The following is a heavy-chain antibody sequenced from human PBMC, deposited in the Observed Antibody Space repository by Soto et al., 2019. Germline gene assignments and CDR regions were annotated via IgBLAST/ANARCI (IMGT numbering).Heavy chain of an antibody. CDR2: IYSTVST. D-gene: IGHD2-21*02. CDR1: GGSISSSLYY. Sequence: SETLSLTCTVSGGSISSSLYYWGWIRQPPGKGLEWIGTIYSTVSTHYNPSLKSRVTISVDTSKNQFSLKLSSVTAADTAVYYCARGLGGSGWYRNVVTAIRYFDYWGQGTLVTVSS. V-gene: IGHV4-39*01. CDR3: ARGLGGSGWYRNVVTAIRYFDY. J-gene: IGHJ4*02.